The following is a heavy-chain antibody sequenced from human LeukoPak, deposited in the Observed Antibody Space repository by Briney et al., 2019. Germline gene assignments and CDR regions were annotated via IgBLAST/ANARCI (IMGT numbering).Heavy chain of an antibody. Sequence: PGGSLRLSCAASRFTFSSYGMHWVRQAPGKGLEWVAVISYDGTNKYYADSVRGRFTISRDNSKSTLYLQMNSLRAEDTAVYYCAKDRGPSIVGATDAFDIWGQGTMVTVSS. CDR3: AKDRGPSIVGATDAFDI. J-gene: IGHJ3*02. V-gene: IGHV3-30*18. CDR1: RFTFSSYG. D-gene: IGHD1-26*01. CDR2: ISYDGTNK.